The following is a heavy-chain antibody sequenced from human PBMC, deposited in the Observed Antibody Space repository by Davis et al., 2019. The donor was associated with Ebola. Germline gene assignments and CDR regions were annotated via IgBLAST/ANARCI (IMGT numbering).Heavy chain of an antibody. CDR3: ARVGILPGRHYGMDV. V-gene: IGHV4-4*02. CDR1: GGSISSSNW. Sequence: SETLSLTCAVSGGSISSSNWWRWVRQPPGKGLEWIGEIYHSGSTYYNPSLKSRVTISVDRSKNQFSLKLSSVTAADTAVYYCARVGILPGRHYGMDVWGQGTTVTVSS. D-gene: IGHD1-26*01. J-gene: IGHJ6*02. CDR2: IYHSGST.